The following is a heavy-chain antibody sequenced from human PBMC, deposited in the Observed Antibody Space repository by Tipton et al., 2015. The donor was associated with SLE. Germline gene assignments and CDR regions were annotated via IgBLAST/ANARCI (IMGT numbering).Heavy chain of an antibody. D-gene: IGHD5-12*01. J-gene: IGHJ4*02. CDR1: GFTFSDYY. CDR2: ISSSGSTI. Sequence: GSLRLSCAASGFTFSDYYMSWIRQAPGKGLEWVSYISSSGSTIYYADSVKGRFTISRDNAKNSLYLQMNSLRAEDTAVYYCARDERWLRLKDYWGQGTLVTVSS. V-gene: IGHV3-11*04. CDR3: ARDERWLRLKDY.